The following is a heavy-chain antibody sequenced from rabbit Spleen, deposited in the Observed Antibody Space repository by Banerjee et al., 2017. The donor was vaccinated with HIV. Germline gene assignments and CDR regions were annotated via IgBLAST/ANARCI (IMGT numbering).Heavy chain of an antibody. CDR2: IDPVFGVT. D-gene: IGHD5-1*01. CDR1: GFDFSGYG. V-gene: IGHV1S47*01. J-gene: IGHJ4*01. CDR3: ASGYGTSFDWYDFNL. Sequence: QEQLVESGGGLVKPEGSLKLSCKASGFDFSGYGVSWVRQAPGKGLEWIGYIDPVFGVTYYASWVNGRFSISRENTQNTVSLQLNSLTAADTATYFCASGYGTSFDWYDFNLWGPGTLVTVS.